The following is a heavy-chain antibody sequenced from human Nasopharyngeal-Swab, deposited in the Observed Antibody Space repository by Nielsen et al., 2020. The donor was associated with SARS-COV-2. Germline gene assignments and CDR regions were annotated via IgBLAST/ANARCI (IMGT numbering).Heavy chain of an antibody. CDR3: ARDSDYYDFWSGYPYNWFDP. V-gene: IGHV4-4*07. CDR2: IYTSGST. J-gene: IGHJ5*02. CDR1: GGSISSYY. D-gene: IGHD3-3*01. Sequence: SETPSLTCTVSGGSISSYYWSWIRQPAGKGLEWIGRIYTSGSTNYNPSLKSRVTMSVDTSKNQFSLKLSSVTAADTAVYYCARDSDYYDFWSGYPYNWFDPWGQGTLVTVSS.